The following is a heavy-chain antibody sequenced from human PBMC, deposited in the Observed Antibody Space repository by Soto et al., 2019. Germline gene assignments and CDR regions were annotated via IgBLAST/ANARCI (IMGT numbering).Heavy chain of an antibody. Sequence: EVQLLESGGGLVQPGGSLRLSCAASGFTFSSYAMSWVRQAPGKGLEWVSAISGSGGSTYYADSVKGRFTISRDNSKNTLYLQMNSLRAEDTAVYYCALTPELLYYDFWSGYEIFDYWGQGTLVTVSS. CDR2: ISGSGGST. CDR3: ALTPELLYYDFWSGYEIFDY. J-gene: IGHJ4*02. V-gene: IGHV3-23*01. D-gene: IGHD3-3*01. CDR1: GFTFSSYA.